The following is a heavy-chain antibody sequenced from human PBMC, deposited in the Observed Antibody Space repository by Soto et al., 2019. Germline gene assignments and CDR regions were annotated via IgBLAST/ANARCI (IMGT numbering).Heavy chain of an antibody. CDR3: AHDVVVVAATPAEYFQH. CDR2: IYWDDDK. V-gene: IGHV2-5*02. D-gene: IGHD2-15*01. CDR1: GFSLSTSGVG. Sequence: QITLKESGPTLVKPTQTLTLTCTFSGFSLSTSGVGVGWIRQPPGKALEWLALIYWDDDKRYSPSLKSRLTISKDTSKNQVVLTMTNTDPVDTATYYCAHDVVVVAATPAEYFQHWGQGTLVTVSS. J-gene: IGHJ1*01.